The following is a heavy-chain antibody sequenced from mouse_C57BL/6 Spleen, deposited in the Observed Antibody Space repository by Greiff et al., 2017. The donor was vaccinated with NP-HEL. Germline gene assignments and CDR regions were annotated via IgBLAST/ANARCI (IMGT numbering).Heavy chain of an antibody. V-gene: IGHV1-15*01. J-gene: IGHJ3*01. CDR2: IDPETGGN. CDR3: TTQGWFAY. CDR1: GYTFTDYE. Sequence: VKLMESGAELVRPGASVTLSCKASGYTFTDYEMHWVQQTPVHGLEWIGAIDPETGGNAYNQKFKGKAILTADKSSSTAYMELRSLTSEDSAVYYCTTQGWFAYWGKGTLVTVSA.